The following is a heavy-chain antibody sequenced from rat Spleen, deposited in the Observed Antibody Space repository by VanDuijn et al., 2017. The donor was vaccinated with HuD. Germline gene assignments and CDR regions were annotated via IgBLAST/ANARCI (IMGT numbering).Heavy chain of an antibody. Sequence: EVQLVESGGGLVQPGRSLKLSCAASGFTLSDYVMHWIRQAPTKGLEWVTSISPSGATTNYRDSVKGRFTITRDNAKSTLYLQMDRLRSEDTATYYCTTGGPWYFDFWGPGTMVTVSS. J-gene: IGHJ1*01. CDR2: ISPSGATT. CDR3: TTGGPWYFDF. V-gene: IGHV5-19*01. CDR1: GFTLSDYV.